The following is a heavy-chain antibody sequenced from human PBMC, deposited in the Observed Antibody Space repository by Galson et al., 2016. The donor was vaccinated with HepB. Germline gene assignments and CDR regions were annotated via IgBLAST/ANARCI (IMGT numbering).Heavy chain of an antibody. J-gene: IGHJ4*02. D-gene: IGHD3-10*01. CDR1: GGSISSYY. Sequence: LSLTCTVSGGSISSYYCNWIRQLPGKGLEWIGYVYNSGSTNYNPSLRSRVTISVDTSNNQFSLKLRSVTAADTAVYYCVTGTGWLPEYWGQGTLVTVSS. V-gene: IGHV4-59*01. CDR2: VYNSGST. CDR3: VTGTGWLPEY.